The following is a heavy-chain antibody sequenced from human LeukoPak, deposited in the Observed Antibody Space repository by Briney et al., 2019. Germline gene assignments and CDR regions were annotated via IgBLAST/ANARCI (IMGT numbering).Heavy chain of an antibody. CDR3: ARERRWLHQSGVAFDI. J-gene: IGHJ3*02. Sequence: SVKVSCKASGGTCSSYAISWVRQAPGQGLEWMGRIIPIFGTANYAQKFQGRVTITTDESTSTAYMELSSLRSEDTAVYYCARERRWLHQSGVAFDIWGQGTMVTVSS. CDR2: IIPIFGTA. V-gene: IGHV1-69*05. D-gene: IGHD5-24*01. CDR1: GGTCSSYA.